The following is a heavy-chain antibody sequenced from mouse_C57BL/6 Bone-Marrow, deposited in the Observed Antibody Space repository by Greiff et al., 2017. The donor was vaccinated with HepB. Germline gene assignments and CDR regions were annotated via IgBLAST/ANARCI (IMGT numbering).Heavy chain of an antibody. Sequence: VQLQQPGAELVKPGASVKLSCKASGYTFTSYWMHWVKQRPGQGLEWIGMIHPNSGSTNYNEKFKSKATLTVDKSSSTAYMQLSSLTSEDSAVYYCARWGTSYAMDYWGQGTSVTVSS. D-gene: IGHD3-3*01. CDR3: ARWGTSYAMDY. CDR2: IHPNSGST. V-gene: IGHV1-64*01. CDR1: GYTFTSYW. J-gene: IGHJ4*01.